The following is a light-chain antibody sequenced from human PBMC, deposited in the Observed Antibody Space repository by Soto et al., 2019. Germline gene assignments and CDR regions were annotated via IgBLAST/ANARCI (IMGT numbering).Light chain of an antibody. Sequence: QSVLTQPPSVSAAPGQKVTISCSGSRSNIGNNYVSWYRQLPGTAPKLLIYDTNKRPSGIPDRFSGSKSGTSATLGITGLQTGDEADYYCGTWDSSLSAGVFGGGTKLTVL. CDR3: GTWDSSLSAGV. CDR1: RSNIGNNY. CDR2: DTN. V-gene: IGLV1-51*01. J-gene: IGLJ2*01.